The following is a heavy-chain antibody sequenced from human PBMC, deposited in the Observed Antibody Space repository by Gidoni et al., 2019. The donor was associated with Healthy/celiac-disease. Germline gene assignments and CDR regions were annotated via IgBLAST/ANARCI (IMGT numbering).Heavy chain of an antibody. CDR3: AGIRAYCSSTSCYTKNDYYYYGMDV. CDR2: IYYSGST. J-gene: IGHJ6*02. Sequence: QLQLQESGPGLVKPSETLSLTCTVSGGSISSSSYYWGWIRQPPGKGLEWIGSIYYSGSTYYNPSLKSRVTISVDTSKNQFSLKLSSVTAADTAVYYCAGIRAYCSSTSCYTKNDYYYYGMDVWGQGTTVTVSS. V-gene: IGHV4-39*01. CDR1: GGSISSSSYY. D-gene: IGHD2-2*01.